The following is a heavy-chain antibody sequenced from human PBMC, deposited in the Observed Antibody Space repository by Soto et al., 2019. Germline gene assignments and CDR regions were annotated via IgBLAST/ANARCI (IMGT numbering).Heavy chain of an antibody. V-gene: IGHV3-74*01. Sequence: VGSLRLSCAASGFTFSRYWMHWVRQAPGKGLVWVSRISYDESTTDYADSVKGRFTISRDSAKNTLYLQMNSLRAEGTAVYFCARGGANTAMAHDYWGQGTLVTVSS. J-gene: IGHJ4*02. D-gene: IGHD5-18*01. CDR2: ISYDESTT. CDR3: ARGGANTAMAHDY. CDR1: GFTFSRYW.